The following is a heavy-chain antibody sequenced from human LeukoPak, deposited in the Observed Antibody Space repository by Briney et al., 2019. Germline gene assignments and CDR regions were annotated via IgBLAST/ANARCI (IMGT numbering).Heavy chain of an antibody. V-gene: IGHV3-23*01. J-gene: IGHJ3*02. CDR1: GFNFSNYA. D-gene: IGHD4-23*01. CDR2: ISGSGGST. Sequence: GGSLRLSCAASGFNFSNYAMSWVRQAPGKGLEWVSAISGSGGSTYYADSVKRRFTISRDNSKNTLYLQMNSLRAEDTAVYYCAKSPAVDAAFDIWGQGTMVTVSS. CDR3: AKSPAVDAAFDI.